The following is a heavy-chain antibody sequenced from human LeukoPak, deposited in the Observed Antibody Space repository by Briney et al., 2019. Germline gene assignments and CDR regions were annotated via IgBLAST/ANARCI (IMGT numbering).Heavy chain of an antibody. D-gene: IGHD5/OR15-5a*01. CDR1: GFIFSDYY. J-gene: IGHJ4*02. CDR3: ARAVSVSSYYFDC. V-gene: IGHV3-11*05. Sequence: GGSLRLSCEASGFIFSDYYMSWIRQAPGKGLEWISYISSSSSYTNYVDSVKGRFTISRDNAKNSLYLRMNSLRAEDTAVYYCARAVSVSSYYFDCWGQGTLVTVSS. CDR2: ISSSSSYT.